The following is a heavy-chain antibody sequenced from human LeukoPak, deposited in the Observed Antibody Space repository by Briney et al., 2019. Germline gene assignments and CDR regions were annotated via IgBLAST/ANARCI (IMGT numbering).Heavy chain of an antibody. V-gene: IGHV3-23*01. J-gene: IGHJ4*02. Sequence: GGSLRLSCAASGFTFSSYAMSWVRQAPGKGLEWVSAISGSGGSTYYADSVKGRFTISRDNSKNTLYLQMNSLRAEDTAVYYCAKDWAWWELLGIDYWGQGTLVTVSS. CDR3: AKDWAWWELLGIDY. CDR1: GFTFSSYA. CDR2: ISGSGGST. D-gene: IGHD1-26*01.